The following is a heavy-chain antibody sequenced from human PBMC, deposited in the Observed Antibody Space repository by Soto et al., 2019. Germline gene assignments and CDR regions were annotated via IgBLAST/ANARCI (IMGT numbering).Heavy chain of an antibody. CDR2: INHSGST. D-gene: IGHD3-10*01. Sequence: SETLSLTCAVYGGSFSGYYWSWIRQPPGKGLEWIGEINHSGSTNYNPSLKSRVTISVDTSKNQFSLKLSSVTAADTAVYYCARGQPVVRGVIDYWGQGTLVTVSS. CDR3: ARGQPVVRGVIDY. V-gene: IGHV4-34*01. CDR1: GGSFSGYY. J-gene: IGHJ4*02.